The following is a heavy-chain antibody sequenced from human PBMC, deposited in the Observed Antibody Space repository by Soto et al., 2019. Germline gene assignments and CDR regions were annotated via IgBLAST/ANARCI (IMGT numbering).Heavy chain of an antibody. V-gene: IGHV3-30*02. Sequence: PGGSLRLSCAASGFTFSSYGMHWVRQAPGKGLEWVAVIWYDGSNKYYADSVKGRFTISRDNSKNTLYLQMNSLRAEDTAVYYCAKDLYGSGGYPGYYGMDVWGQGTTVTVSS. D-gene: IGHD3-10*01. CDR2: IWYDGSNK. CDR1: GFTFSSYG. CDR3: AKDLYGSGGYPGYYGMDV. J-gene: IGHJ6*02.